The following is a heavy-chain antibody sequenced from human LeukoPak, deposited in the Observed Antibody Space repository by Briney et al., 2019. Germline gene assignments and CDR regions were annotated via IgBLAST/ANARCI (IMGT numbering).Heavy chain of an antibody. CDR1: GFTFRRYG. Sequence: GRSMTLSCAASGFTFRRYGMHWDRHAPGKGLEWVAIIWHDGGKRYYGDSGKSRFTISRDDTKNTVYLQMNSLTGDDTAIYYCGTVPPQEYTYNYMDGWGSGTTVIVTS. D-gene: IGHD6-6*01. CDR3: GTVPPQEYTYNYMDG. J-gene: IGHJ6*03. CDR2: IWHDGGKR. V-gene: IGHV3-33*03.